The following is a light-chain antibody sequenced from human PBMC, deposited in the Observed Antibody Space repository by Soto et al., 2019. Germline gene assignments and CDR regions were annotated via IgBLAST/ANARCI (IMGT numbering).Light chain of an antibody. J-gene: IGKJ1*01. Sequence: EIVLSQSPGTLPLSQGERATVSCRSSENVGTFFDCLQQKLGHAHRLLIYGASNRATGIPARFSGSGSGTDFTLTISDLDPEDFAGYYCHQHSHGPPWTFGQGTKVDI. V-gene: IGKV3-11*01. CDR3: HQHSHGPPWT. CDR1: ENVGTF. CDR2: GAS.